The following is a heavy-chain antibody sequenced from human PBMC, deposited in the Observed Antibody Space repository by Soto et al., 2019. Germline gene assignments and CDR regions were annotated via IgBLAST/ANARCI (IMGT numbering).Heavy chain of an antibody. CDR1: AGSISRGGYL. V-gene: IGHV4-31*03. D-gene: IGHD3-22*01. CDR2: ISYNGRT. Sequence: TLSLTGNVSAGSISRGGYLWSWIRRHPWKGLEWIRFISYNGRTSYNPSLKSRVTISADTSKNQISLELNSVIAGDTAVYYCERSEVVVIRLDYWGQGSPVTV. J-gene: IGHJ4*02. CDR3: ERSEVVVIRLDY.